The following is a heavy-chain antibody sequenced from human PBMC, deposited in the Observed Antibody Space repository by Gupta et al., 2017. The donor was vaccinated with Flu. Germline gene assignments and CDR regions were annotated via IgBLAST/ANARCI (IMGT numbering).Heavy chain of an antibody. CDR3: ARLPDTAMDEYYFDY. CDR1: GGSISSYY. J-gene: IGHJ4*02. D-gene: IGHD5-18*01. V-gene: IGHV4-59*08. Sequence: QVQLQESGPGLVKPSETLSLTCTVSGGSISSYYWRWLRQPPGKGLEWIGYIYYSGSTNYNPSLKSRVTISVDTSKNQFSLKLSSVTAADTAVYYCARLPDTAMDEYYFDYWGQGTLVTVAS. CDR2: IYYSGST.